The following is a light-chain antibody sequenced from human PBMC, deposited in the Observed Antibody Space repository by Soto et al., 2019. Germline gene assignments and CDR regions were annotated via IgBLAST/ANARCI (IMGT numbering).Light chain of an antibody. V-gene: IGLV3-21*02. J-gene: IGLJ2*01. CDR3: QVWDSSSDHVV. CDR2: DDS. CDR1: NIGSKS. Sequence: SSELTQPPSVSVAPGQTARITCGGNNIGSKSVHWYRQKPGQAPVLVVYDDSDRPSGIPERFSGSNSGNTATLTISRVEAGDEADYYCQVWDSSSDHVVFGGGTKVTVL.